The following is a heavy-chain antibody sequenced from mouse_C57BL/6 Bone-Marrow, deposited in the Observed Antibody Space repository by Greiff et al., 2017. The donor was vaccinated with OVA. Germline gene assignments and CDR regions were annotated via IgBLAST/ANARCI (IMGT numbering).Heavy chain of an antibody. Sequence: VPVVESGAELMKPGASVKLSCKATGYTFPGYWIEWVKQRPGHGLEWIGEILPGSGSTNCNEKFKGKATFTADTSSNTAYMQLSSLTTEDSAIYYCARWGYSNSFDYWGQGTTLTVSS. CDR2: ILPGSGST. J-gene: IGHJ2*01. CDR1: GYTFPGYW. CDR3: ARWGYSNSFDY. V-gene: IGHV1-9*01. D-gene: IGHD2-5*01.